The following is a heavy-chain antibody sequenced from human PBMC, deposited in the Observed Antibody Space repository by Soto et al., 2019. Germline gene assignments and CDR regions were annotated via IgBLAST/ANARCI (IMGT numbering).Heavy chain of an antibody. Sequence: QVQLVQSGAEVKKPGSSVKVSCKASGGTFSSYAISWVRQAPGQGLEWMGGIIPIFGTANYAQKFQGRVTITADESKSTAYMELSSLRSEDTAVYYCARAPGIAARLTYYYYYGMDVWGQGTTVTVSS. CDR1: GGTFSSYA. V-gene: IGHV1-69*01. D-gene: IGHD6-6*01. J-gene: IGHJ6*02. CDR3: ARAPGIAARLTYYYYYGMDV. CDR2: IIPIFGTA.